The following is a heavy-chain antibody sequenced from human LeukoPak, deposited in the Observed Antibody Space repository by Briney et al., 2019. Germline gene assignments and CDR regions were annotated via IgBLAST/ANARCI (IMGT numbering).Heavy chain of an antibody. CDR3: ASKSTDHGELRFDY. Sequence: SETLSLTCTISGDSTNTYFWSWIRQPPGKGLEWIGYIYYTGTTNYNPSLKSRVTISVDTSKNQFSLKVNSVAAADTGVYYCASKSTDHGELRFDYWGQGTLVTVSS. CDR2: IYYTGTT. CDR1: GDSTNTYF. J-gene: IGHJ4*02. D-gene: IGHD4-17*01. V-gene: IGHV4-59*01.